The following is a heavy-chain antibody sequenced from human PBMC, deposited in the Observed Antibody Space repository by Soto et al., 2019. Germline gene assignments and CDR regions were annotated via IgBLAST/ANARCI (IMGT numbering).Heavy chain of an antibody. Sequence: HGGSLRLSCAASGFGFSVYSMNWVRQAPGKGLEWVSYINGRDGAINYVDSVKGRFTISIDIAKDSLYLQMNSLRDEDTAVYFCARDHLWAFDYWGQGVLVTVS. J-gene: IGHJ4*02. CDR3: ARDHLWAFDY. CDR2: INGRDGAI. D-gene: IGHD3-3*02. CDR1: GFGFSVYS. V-gene: IGHV3-48*02.